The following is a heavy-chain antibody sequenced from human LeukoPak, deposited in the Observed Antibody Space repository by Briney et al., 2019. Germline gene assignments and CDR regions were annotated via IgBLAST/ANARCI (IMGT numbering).Heavy chain of an antibody. CDR3: ARGTGTFDY. CDR1: GDSVSSNSAA. CDR2: TYYRSKWYS. Sequence: SQTLSLTCAISGDSVSSNSAAWNWFRQSPSRGLEWLGRTYYRSKWYSDYAVSVKSRITINPDISQNQFSLQLNSVTLEDTAVYYCARGTGTFDYWGQGTLVTVSS. D-gene: IGHD1-7*01. V-gene: IGHV6-1*01. J-gene: IGHJ4*02.